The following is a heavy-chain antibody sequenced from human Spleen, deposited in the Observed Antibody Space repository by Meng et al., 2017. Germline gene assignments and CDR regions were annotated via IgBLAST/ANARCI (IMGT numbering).Heavy chain of an antibody. V-gene: IGHV4-34*01. CDR2: INHSGST. D-gene: IGHD4-11*01. CDR1: GGSCSDYY. Sequence: QVELQQWCAGLLKPSETLSLTCVVSGGSCSDYYWSWIRQPPGKGLEWIGEINHSGSTNYNPSLESRATISVDTSQNNLSLKLSSVTAADSAVYYCARGPTTMAHDFDYWGQGTLVTVSS. CDR3: ARGPTTMAHDFDY. J-gene: IGHJ4*02.